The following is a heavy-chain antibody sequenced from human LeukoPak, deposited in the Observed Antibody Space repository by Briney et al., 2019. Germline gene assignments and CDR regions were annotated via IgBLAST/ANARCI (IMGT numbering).Heavy chain of an antibody. CDR1: GFIFSNYW. CDR2: IKQDGSSK. Sequence: GGSLRLSCAASGFIFSNYWMTWVRQAPGRGLEWEANIKQDGSSKYYVESVKGRFTISRDNAKNSLYLQMNSLRAEDTAIYYCARDTTYKLDSWGQGTLVTVSS. D-gene: IGHD1-1*01. V-gene: IGHV3-7*01. CDR3: ARDTTYKLDS. J-gene: IGHJ4*02.